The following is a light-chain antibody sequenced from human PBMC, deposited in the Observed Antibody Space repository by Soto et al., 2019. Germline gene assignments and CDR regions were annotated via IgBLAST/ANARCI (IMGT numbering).Light chain of an antibody. V-gene: IGKV1-9*01. CDR3: QQLNSYVFA. CDR2: AAS. CDR1: QAVSRY. J-gene: IGKJ3*01. Sequence: DIPLTQSPSFLSASVGDRVTITCRASQAVSRYLAWYQQKPGKAPTLLIYAASTLRSGVPSRFSGSGSETEFTLTISSLQPEDFATYSCQQLNSYVFAFGPGTKVDIK.